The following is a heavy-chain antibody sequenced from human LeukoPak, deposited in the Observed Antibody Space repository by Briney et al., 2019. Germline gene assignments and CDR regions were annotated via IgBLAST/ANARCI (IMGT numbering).Heavy chain of an antibody. CDR3: ARDIVVVPAATGGFDY. D-gene: IGHD2-2*01. Sequence: GGSLRLSCAASGFTFSSYSMNWVRQAPGKGLEWVSYISSSSSTIYYADSVRGRFTISRDNAKNSLYLQMNSLRAEDTAVYYCARDIVVVPAATGGFDYWGQGTLVTVSS. CDR2: ISSSSSTI. V-gene: IGHV3-48*01. CDR1: GFTFSSYS. J-gene: IGHJ4*02.